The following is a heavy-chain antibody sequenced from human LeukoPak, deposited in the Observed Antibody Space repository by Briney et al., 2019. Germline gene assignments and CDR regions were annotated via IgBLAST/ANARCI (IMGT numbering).Heavy chain of an antibody. Sequence: ASVKVSCKASGYTFTSYGISWVRQAPGQGLEWMGWINPNSGGTNYAQKFQGWVTMTRDTSISTAYMELSRLRSDDTAVYYCARVHSSGWDRTHYFDYWGQGTLVTVSS. CDR2: INPNSGGT. CDR1: GYTFTSYG. J-gene: IGHJ4*02. CDR3: ARVHSSGWDRTHYFDY. D-gene: IGHD6-19*01. V-gene: IGHV1-2*04.